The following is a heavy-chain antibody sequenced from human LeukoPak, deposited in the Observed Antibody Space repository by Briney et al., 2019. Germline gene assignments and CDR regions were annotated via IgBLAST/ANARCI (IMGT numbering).Heavy chain of an antibody. D-gene: IGHD3-22*01. CDR1: GYSISYGYY. J-gene: IGHJ3*02. Sequence: SETLSLTCTVSGYSISYGYYWSWIRQPPGKGLEWIGYIYYSGSTNYNPSLKSRVTISVDTSKNQFSLKLSSVTAADTAVYYCARDRSGYYRFGAFDIWGQGTMVTVSS. V-gene: IGHV4-59*01. CDR2: IYYSGST. CDR3: ARDRSGYYRFGAFDI.